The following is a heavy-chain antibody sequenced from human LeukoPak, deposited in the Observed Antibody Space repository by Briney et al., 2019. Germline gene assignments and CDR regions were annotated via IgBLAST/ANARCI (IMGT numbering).Heavy chain of an antibody. Sequence: PSETLSLTCTVSGGSLSNNNYYWPWIRQPPGKGLECIGSIYYSGSPYYNPSLKSRVTISVDTSKNQFSLRLSSVTAADTAVYYCATWRTAKTGFDYWGQGTLVTVSS. V-gene: IGHV4-39*01. D-gene: IGHD1-1*01. CDR3: ATWRTAKTGFDY. CDR2: IYYSGSP. CDR1: GGSLSNNNYY. J-gene: IGHJ4*02.